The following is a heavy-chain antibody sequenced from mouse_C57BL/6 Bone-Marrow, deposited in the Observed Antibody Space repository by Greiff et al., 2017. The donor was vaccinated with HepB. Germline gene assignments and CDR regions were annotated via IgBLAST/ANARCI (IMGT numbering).Heavy chain of an antibody. Sequence: VQLQQSGAELVRPGTSVKVSCKASGYAFTNYLIEWVKQRPGQGLEWIGVINPGSGGTNYNEKFKGKATLTADKSSSTAYMQLSSLTSEDSAVYFCARGLRRGFAYWGQGTLVTVSA. J-gene: IGHJ3*01. V-gene: IGHV1-54*01. CDR2: INPGSGGT. CDR1: GYAFTNYL. CDR3: ARGLRRGFAY. D-gene: IGHD2-2*01.